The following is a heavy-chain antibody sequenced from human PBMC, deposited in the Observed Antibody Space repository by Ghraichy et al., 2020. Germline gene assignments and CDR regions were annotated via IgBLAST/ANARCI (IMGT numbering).Heavy chain of an antibody. V-gene: IGHV3-7*03. CDR3: VRGTPLPGLDI. D-gene: IGHD1-1*01. CDR2: IKMDGRDK. J-gene: IGHJ3*02. CDR1: GFSFRHSW. Sequence: GGSLRLSCAASGFSFRHSWMNWVRQAPGKGLEWLANIKMDGRDKDYVDSVKGRFAISRDNAKNSLFLQMNSLRAEDTAVYYCVRGTPLPGLDIWGRGTLVTFSS.